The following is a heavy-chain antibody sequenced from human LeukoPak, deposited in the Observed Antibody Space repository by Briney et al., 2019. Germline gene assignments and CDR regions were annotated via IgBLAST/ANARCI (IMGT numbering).Heavy chain of an antibody. J-gene: IGHJ4*02. CDR2: INPSGGST. D-gene: IGHD6-13*01. Sequence: ASVKVSCKASGYTFTSYYMHWVRQAPGQGLEWMGIINPSGGSTSYAQKFQGRVTMTRDTSTSTVYTELSSLRSEDTAVYYCARYIAAAASFDSRGEGDLLTVSS. CDR3: ARYIAAAASFDS. CDR1: GYTFTSYY. V-gene: IGHV1-46*01.